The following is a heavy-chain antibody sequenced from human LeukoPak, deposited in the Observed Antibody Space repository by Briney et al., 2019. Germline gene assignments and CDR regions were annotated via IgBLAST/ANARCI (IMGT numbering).Heavy chain of an antibody. CDR1: GFTFSSYS. J-gene: IGHJ6*02. CDR3: ARVGLPRLYYYYGMDV. Sequence: GGSLRLSCAASGFTFSSYSMNWVRQAPGKGLEWVSSISSSSSYIYYADSVKGRFTISRDNAKNSLYLQMNSLRAEDTAVYYYARVGLPRLYYYYGMDVWGQGTTVTVSS. D-gene: IGHD5/OR15-5a*01. V-gene: IGHV3-21*01. CDR2: ISSSSSYI.